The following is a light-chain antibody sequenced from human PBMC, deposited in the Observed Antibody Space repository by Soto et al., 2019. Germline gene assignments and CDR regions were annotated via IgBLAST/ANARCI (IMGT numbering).Light chain of an antibody. CDR1: QSVSSSY. CDR2: GPS. Sequence: EIVLTQSPGTLSLSPGERATLSCRASQSVSSSYLAWYQQKSGQAPRLLIYGPSSRATGIPDRFSGSGYGTDFALTSSRLEPEDLAVYYCQQYGSSAWTFGQGAKGEIK. CDR3: QQYGSSAWT. J-gene: IGKJ1*01. V-gene: IGKV3-20*01.